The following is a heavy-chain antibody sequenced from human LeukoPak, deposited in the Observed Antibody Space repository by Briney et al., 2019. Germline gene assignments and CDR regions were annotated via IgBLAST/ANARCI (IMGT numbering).Heavy chain of an antibody. V-gene: IGHV3-7*01. Sequence: GGSLRLSCAASGFTFSSYWMSWVRQAPGKGLEWVANIKQDGSEKYYVDSVKGRFTISRDNAKNSLYLQMNSLRAEDTAVHYCARDNTYYYGSGSYYHHGYFDYWGQGTLVTVSS. J-gene: IGHJ4*02. D-gene: IGHD3-10*01. CDR2: IKQDGSEK. CDR3: ARDNTYYYGSGSYYHHGYFDY. CDR1: GFTFSSYW.